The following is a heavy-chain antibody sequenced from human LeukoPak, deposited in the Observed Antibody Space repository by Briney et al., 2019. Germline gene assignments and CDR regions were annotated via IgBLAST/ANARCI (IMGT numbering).Heavy chain of an antibody. Sequence: SVTVSFKAAGGILISYGINWVRQAPGQGLEWMGRIIPIFNIDNYAQNFQGRVTITANKSTSTVYMDLGSLRSEDTAVYYCARCPAMDYYFDDWGQGTLVTVSS. V-gene: IGHV1-69*04. J-gene: IGHJ4*02. D-gene: IGHD5-18*01. CDR1: GGILISYG. CDR3: ARCPAMDYYFDD. CDR2: IIPIFNID.